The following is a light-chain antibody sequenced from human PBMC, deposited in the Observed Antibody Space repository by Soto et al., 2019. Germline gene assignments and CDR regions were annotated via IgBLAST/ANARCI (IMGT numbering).Light chain of an antibody. CDR3: AAWDDSRSGWV. CDR1: SSDIGSNY. J-gene: IGLJ3*02. Sequence: QSVLTQPPSASGTPGQRVTISCSGSSSDIGSNYVYWYQQLPGTAPKLLIYSDNQRPSGVPDRFSGSKSGTSASLAISGLRSDDEADYYCAAWDDSRSGWVFGGGTKLTVL. CDR2: SDN. V-gene: IGLV1-47*02.